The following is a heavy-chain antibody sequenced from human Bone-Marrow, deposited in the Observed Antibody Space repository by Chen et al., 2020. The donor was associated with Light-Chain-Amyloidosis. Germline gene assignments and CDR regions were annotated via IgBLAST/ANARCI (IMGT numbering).Heavy chain of an antibody. CDR1: GFTFSNYY. CDR3: ARSVSGTFDY. V-gene: IGHV3-74*01. CDR2: SNGYMTNV. D-gene: IGHD6-19*01. Sequence: DVQLVESGGGLIQPGESLRLSCAASGFTFSNYYMHWVRQGPGKGLVWVSSSNGYMTNVQYADSVRGRFTISRDSAKNTLYLQMNSLRTEDTAVYYCARSVSGTFDYWGQGALVTVPS. J-gene: IGHJ4*02.